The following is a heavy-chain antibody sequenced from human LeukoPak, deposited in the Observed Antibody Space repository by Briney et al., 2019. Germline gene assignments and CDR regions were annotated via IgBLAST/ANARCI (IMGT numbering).Heavy chain of an antibody. V-gene: IGHV4-39*01. CDR2: IYYSGST. CDR3: ARHRWRDYYYYYYMDV. J-gene: IGHJ6*03. Sequence: SETLSLTCTVSGGSISSSSYYWGWIRQPPGKGLEGIGSIYYSGSTYYNPSLKSRVTISVDTSKNQFYLKLSSVTAAGTAVYYCARHRWRDYYYYYYMDVWGKGTTVTVSS. CDR1: GGSISSSSYY. D-gene: IGHD3-3*01.